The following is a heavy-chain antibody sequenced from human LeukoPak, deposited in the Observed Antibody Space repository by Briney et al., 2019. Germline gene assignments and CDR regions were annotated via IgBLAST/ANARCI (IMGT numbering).Heavy chain of an antibody. CDR2: ISWNSGSI. CDR3: AKALSGYDYLDY. V-gene: IGHV3-9*01. J-gene: IGHJ4*02. D-gene: IGHD5-12*01. Sequence: GRSLRLSCAASGFTFDDYAMHWVRQAPGKGLEWVSGISWNSGSIGYADSVKGRFTISRDNAKNPLYLQMNSLRAEDTALYYCAKALSGYDYLDYWGQGTLVTVSS. CDR1: GFTFDDYA.